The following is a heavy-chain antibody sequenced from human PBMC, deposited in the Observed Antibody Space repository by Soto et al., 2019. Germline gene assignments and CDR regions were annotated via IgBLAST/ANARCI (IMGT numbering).Heavy chain of an antibody. D-gene: IGHD6-6*01. J-gene: IGHJ6*02. CDR3: ARGGYSRSSRYYYYYGMDV. CDR2: INHSGST. CDR1: GGSFSGYY. Sequence: LSLTCAVYGGSFSGYYWSWIRQPPGKGLEWIGEINHSGSTNYNPSLKSRVTISVDTSKNQFSLKLSSVTAADTAVYYCARGGYSRSSRYYYYYGMDVWCQGTTVTVSS. V-gene: IGHV4-34*01.